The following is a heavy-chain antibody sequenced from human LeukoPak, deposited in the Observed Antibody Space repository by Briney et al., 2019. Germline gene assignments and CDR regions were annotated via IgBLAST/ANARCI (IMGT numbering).Heavy chain of an antibody. J-gene: IGHJ5*02. Sequence: GGSLRLSCAASGFTFSDSYMSWIRQSPGKGLEWVSHISGSGHIIYYADSMKGRFTISRDNAKNSLYLQMNSLRAEDTAVYYCARHLYSSPQTINWFDPWGQGTLVTVSS. CDR3: ARHLYSSPQTINWFDP. CDR1: GFTFSDSY. V-gene: IGHV3-11*04. CDR2: ISGSGHII. D-gene: IGHD6-13*01.